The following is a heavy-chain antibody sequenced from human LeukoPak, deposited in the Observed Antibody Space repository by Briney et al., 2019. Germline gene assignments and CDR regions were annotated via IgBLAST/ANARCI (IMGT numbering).Heavy chain of an antibody. CDR2: INHSGST. V-gene: IGHV4-34*01. Sequence: SETLSLTCAVYGGSFSGYYWSWIRQPPGKGLEWIGEINHSGSTNYNPSLKSRVTISVDTSKNQFSLKLSSVTAADTAVYYCARGRSIAAAGPFDYWGQGTLATVSS. J-gene: IGHJ4*02. D-gene: IGHD6-13*01. CDR3: ARGRSIAAAGPFDY. CDR1: GGSFSGYY.